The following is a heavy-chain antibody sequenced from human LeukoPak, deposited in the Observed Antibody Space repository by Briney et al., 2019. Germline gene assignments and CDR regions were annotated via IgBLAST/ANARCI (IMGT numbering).Heavy chain of an antibody. J-gene: IGHJ5*02. CDR3: ARDTAYNWFDP. V-gene: IGHV4-59*11. Sequence: SETLSLTCTVSGGSISSHYWSWIRQPPGKGLEWIGYIYYGGSTNYNPSLKSRVTISVDTSKNQFSLKLSSVTAADTAVYYCARDTAYNWFDPWGQGTLVTVSS. CDR1: GGSISSHY. CDR2: IYYGGST.